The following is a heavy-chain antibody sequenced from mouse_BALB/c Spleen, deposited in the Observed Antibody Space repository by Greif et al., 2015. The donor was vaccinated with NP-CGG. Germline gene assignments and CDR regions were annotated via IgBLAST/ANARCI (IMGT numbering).Heavy chain of an antibody. Sequence: EVKLMESGPGLVKPSQSLSLTCSVTGYSITSGYYWNWIRQFPGNKLEWMGYISYDGSNNYNPSLKNRISITRDTSKNQFFLKLNSVTTEDTATYYCARGGRYEGYFDYWGQGTTLTVSS. CDR1: GYSITSGYY. J-gene: IGHJ2*01. V-gene: IGHV3-6*02. CDR2: ISYDGSN. CDR3: ARGGRYEGYFDY. D-gene: IGHD2-10*02.